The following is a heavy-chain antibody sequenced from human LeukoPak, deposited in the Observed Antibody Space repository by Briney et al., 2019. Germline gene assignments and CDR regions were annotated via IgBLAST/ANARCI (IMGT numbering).Heavy chain of an antibody. CDR1: GFTFSKYG. CDR2: IWYDGSNK. D-gene: IGHD3-10*01. Sequence: GGSLRLSCAASGFTFSKYGMHWVRQAPGKGLEWVAVIWYDGSNKYYADSVKGRFTIARDNPKNTVYLQMNSLRAEDTAKYYCAKDTAGRFDYWGQGILVTVSS. CDR3: AKDTAGRFDY. J-gene: IGHJ4*02. V-gene: IGHV3-33*06.